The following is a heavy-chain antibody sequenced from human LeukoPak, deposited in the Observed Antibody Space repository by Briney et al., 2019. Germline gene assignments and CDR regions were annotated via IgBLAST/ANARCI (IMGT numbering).Heavy chain of an antibody. CDR3: AKTKPNIVATTGPYNWFDP. CDR1: GGSLSYSY. CDR2: TYFSGST. Sequence: SETLSLTCTVSGGSLSYSYWSWIRQPPGKGLEWIGYTYFSGSTNYNPSLKSRITISIDTSKNQFSLRLTSVTAADTAVYYCAKTKPNIVATTGPYNWFDPWGQGTLVTVSS. V-gene: IGHV4-59*01. D-gene: IGHD5-12*01. J-gene: IGHJ5*02.